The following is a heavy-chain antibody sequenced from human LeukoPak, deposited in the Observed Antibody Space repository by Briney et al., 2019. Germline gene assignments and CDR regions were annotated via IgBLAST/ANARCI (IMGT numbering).Heavy chain of an antibody. CDR1: GFTFSTYV. Sequence: GGSLRLSCADSGFTFSTYVMSWVRQAPGKGLEWISTISGGGSSTYYADSVKGRFTISRDNSKNTLYLQMNSLRAEDTAVYYCAKGSRGSYDYWGQGTLVTVSS. V-gene: IGHV3-23*01. J-gene: IGHJ4*02. CDR3: AKGSRGSYDY. D-gene: IGHD1-26*01. CDR2: ISGGGSST.